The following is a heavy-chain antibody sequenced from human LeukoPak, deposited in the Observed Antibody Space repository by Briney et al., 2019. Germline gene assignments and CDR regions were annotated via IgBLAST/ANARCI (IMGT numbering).Heavy chain of an antibody. D-gene: IGHD3-22*01. Sequence: GGSLRLSCAASGFTVSDNYMSWVRQAPGKGLEWVSVIYSGGSTYYADSVKGRFTISRDNSKNTLYLQMNSLRGQDPALYYWVGDFPTFDSCGYWGQGTLVTVSS. CDR3: VGDFPTFDSCGY. CDR2: IYSGGST. J-gene: IGHJ4*02. CDR1: GFTVSDNY. V-gene: IGHV3-66*01.